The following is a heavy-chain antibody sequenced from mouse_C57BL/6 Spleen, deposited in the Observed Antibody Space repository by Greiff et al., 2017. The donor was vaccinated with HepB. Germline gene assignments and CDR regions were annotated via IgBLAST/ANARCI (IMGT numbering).Heavy chain of an antibody. J-gene: IGHJ3*01. D-gene: IGHD2-4*01. V-gene: IGHV1-26*01. Sequence: EVQLQQSGPELVKPGASVKISCKASGYTFTDYYMNWVKQSHGKSLEWIGDINPNNGGTSYNQKFKGKATLTVDKSSSTAYMELRSLTSEDSAVYYCARPLYDYSAWFAYWGQGTLVTVSA. CDR1: GYTFTDYY. CDR3: ARPLYDYSAWFAY. CDR2: INPNNGGT.